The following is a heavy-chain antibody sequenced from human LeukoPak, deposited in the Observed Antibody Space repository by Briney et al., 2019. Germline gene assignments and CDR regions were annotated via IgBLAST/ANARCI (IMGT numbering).Heavy chain of an antibody. CDR1: GFTFSSYA. CDR3: ARDRDFSAYFDY. Sequence: GGSLRLSCAASGFTFSSYAMSWVRQAPGKGLEWVSAISGSGGSTYHADSVKGRFTISRDNSKNTLYLQMNSLRAEDTAVYYCARDRDFSAYFDYWGQGTLVTVSS. D-gene: IGHD3-22*01. J-gene: IGHJ4*02. V-gene: IGHV3-23*01. CDR2: ISGSGGST.